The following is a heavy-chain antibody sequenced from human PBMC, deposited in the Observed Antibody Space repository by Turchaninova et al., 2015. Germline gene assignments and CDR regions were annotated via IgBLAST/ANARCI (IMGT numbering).Heavy chain of an antibody. D-gene: IGHD1-26*01. CDR3: ARGATTTDY. Sequence: EVQLLGSGGGVVQRGGSLRLSCAASGLGFSSDDMTWYRQAPGKGLDWVSTISGSAGSAYYADSVKGRFTISRDNSKNTLYLQMNSLRAEDTAVYYCARGATTTDYWGQGTLVTVSS. V-gene: IGHV3-23*01. CDR2: ISGSAGSA. J-gene: IGHJ4*01. CDR1: GLGFSSDD.